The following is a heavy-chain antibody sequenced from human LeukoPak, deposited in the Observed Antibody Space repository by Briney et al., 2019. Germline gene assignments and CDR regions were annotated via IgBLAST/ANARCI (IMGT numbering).Heavy chain of an antibody. V-gene: IGHV1-69*04. CDR1: GGTFSSYA. Sequence: GASVKVSCKASGGTFSSYAISWVRQAPGQGLEWMGRIIPILGIANYAQKFQGRVTITADKSTSTAYMELSSLRSEDTAVYYCARGVMRGYSGYDYFDYWGQGTLVTVSS. CDR3: ARGVMRGYSGYDYFDY. J-gene: IGHJ4*02. CDR2: IIPILGIA. D-gene: IGHD5-12*01.